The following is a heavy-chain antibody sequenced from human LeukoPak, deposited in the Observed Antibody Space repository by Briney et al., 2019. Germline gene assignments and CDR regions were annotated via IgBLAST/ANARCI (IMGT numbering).Heavy chain of an antibody. J-gene: IGHJ4*02. CDR1: GYTFTSYD. D-gene: IGHD6-13*01. CDR3: ARGRLEQQLDY. V-gene: IGHV1-18*01. Sequence: ASVKVSCKASGYTFTSYDINWVRQATGQGLEWMGWISAYNGNTNYAQKLQGRVTMTTDTSTSTAYRELRSLRSDDTAVYYCARGRLEQQLDYWGQGTLVTVSS. CDR2: ISAYNGNT.